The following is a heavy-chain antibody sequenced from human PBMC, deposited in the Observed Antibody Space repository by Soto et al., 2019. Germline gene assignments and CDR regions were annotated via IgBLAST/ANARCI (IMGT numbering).Heavy chain of an antibody. D-gene: IGHD3-10*01. V-gene: IGHV4-34*01. CDR1: GGSFSGYY. J-gene: IGHJ6*02. CDR3: ARFGITMVRGVPLRYYYGMDV. Sequence: KTSETLSLTCAVYGGSFSGYYWSWIRQPPGKGLEWIGEINHSGSTNYNPSLKSRVTISVDTSKNQFSLKLSSVTAADTAVYYCARFGITMVRGVPLRYYYGMDVWGQGTTVTVSS. CDR2: INHSGST.